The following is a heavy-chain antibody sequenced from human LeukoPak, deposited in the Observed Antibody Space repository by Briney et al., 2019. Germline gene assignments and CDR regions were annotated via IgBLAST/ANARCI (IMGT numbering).Heavy chain of an antibody. CDR3: AKDGQSIAAAAFDI. D-gene: IGHD6-13*01. V-gene: IGHV3-9*01. CDR2: ISWNSGSI. Sequence: GRSLRLSCAASGFTFDDYAMHWVRQAPGKGLEWVSGISWNSGSIGYADSVKGRFTISRDNAKNSLYLQMNSLRSEDTAVYYCAKDGQSIAAAAFDIWGQGTMVTVSS. CDR1: GFTFDDYA. J-gene: IGHJ3*02.